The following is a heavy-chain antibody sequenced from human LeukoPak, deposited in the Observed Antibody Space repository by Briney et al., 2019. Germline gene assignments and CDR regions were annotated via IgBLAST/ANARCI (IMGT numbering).Heavy chain of an antibody. V-gene: IGHV4-34*01. CDR3: ARSVPMVRGGPSDY. D-gene: IGHD3-10*01. CDR2: INHSGST. J-gene: IGHJ4*02. Sequence: PSETLSLTCAVYGGSFSGYYWSWIRQPPGKGLEWIGEINHSGSTNYNPSLKSRVTISVDTSKNQFSLKLSSVTAADTAVYYCARSVPMVRGGPSDYWGQGTLVTVSS. CDR1: GGSFSGYY.